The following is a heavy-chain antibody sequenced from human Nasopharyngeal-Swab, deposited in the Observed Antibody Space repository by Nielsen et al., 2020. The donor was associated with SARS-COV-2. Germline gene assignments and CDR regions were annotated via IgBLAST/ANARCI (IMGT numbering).Heavy chain of an antibody. J-gene: IGHJ5*02. V-gene: IGHV4-39*07. Sequence: VRQMPGKGLEWIGNIYYSGSAYYNPSLKSRVTISVDTSKNQFSLNLISVTAADAAVYYCARYSLWLPVNWFDPWGQGTLVTVSS. CDR2: IYYSGSA. CDR3: ARYSLWLPVNWFDP. D-gene: IGHD5-18*01.